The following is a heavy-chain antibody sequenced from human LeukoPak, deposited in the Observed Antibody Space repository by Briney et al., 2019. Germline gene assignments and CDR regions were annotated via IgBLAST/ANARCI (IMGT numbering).Heavy chain of an antibody. CDR2: IYYSGST. CDR3: ARPSWELAGPIDY. CDR1: GGSISSSSYY. D-gene: IGHD1-26*01. J-gene: IGHJ4*02. Sequence: PSETLSLTCTVSGGSISSSSYYWGWIRQPPGKGLEWIGSIYYSGSTYYNPSLKSRVTISVDTSKNQFSLKLSSVTAADTAVYYCARPSWELAGPIDYWGQGTLVTVSS. V-gene: IGHV4-39*01.